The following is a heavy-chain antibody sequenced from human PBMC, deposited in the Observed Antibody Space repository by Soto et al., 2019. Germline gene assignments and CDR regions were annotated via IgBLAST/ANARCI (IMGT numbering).Heavy chain of an antibody. V-gene: IGHV4-34*01. CDR1: GGSFSGYY. Sequence: QVQLQQWGAGLLKPSETLSLTCAVYGGSFSGYYWSWIRQPPGKGLEWIGEINHSGSTNYNPSLKSRVTISVDTSKNQFSLKLSSVTAADTAVYYCARGLIVVVPATMQAYDAFDIWGQGTMVTVSS. D-gene: IGHD2-2*01. CDR2: INHSGST. J-gene: IGHJ3*02. CDR3: ARGLIVVVPATMQAYDAFDI.